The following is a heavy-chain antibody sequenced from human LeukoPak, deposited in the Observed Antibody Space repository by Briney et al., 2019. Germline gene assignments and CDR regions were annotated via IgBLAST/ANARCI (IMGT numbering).Heavy chain of an antibody. CDR3: ARGDGGSYSLAFDI. Sequence: ASVKVSCKASGYTFTGYYMHWVRQAPGQGLEWMGRINPNSGGTNYAQKFQGRGTMTRDTSISTAYMELSRLRSDDTAVYYCARGDGGSYSLAFDIWGQGTMVTVSS. CDR2: INPNSGGT. D-gene: IGHD1-26*01. V-gene: IGHV1-2*06. CDR1: GYTFTGYY. J-gene: IGHJ3*02.